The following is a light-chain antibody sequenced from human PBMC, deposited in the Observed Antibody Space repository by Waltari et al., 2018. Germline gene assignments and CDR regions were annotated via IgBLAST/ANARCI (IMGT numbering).Light chain of an antibody. CDR3: AAWDDSLNGHVV. J-gene: IGLJ2*01. CDR2: SNN. V-gene: IGLV1-44*01. CDR1: SSNIGSNT. Sequence: QSVLTQPPSASGTPGQRVTISCSGSSSNIGSNTVNWSPQLPGTAPKLLIYSNNQRPSGVPDRFSGSKSGTSASLAISGLQSEDEADYYCAAWDDSLNGHVVFGGGTKLTVL.